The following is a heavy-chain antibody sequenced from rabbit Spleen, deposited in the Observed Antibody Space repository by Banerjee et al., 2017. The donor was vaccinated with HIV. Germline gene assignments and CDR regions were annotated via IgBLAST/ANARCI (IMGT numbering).Heavy chain of an antibody. D-gene: IGHD1-1*01. Sequence: QSLEESGGDLVKPGASLPLTCTASGVSFRSNSYMCWVRQAPGKGLEWIACIDTGSSGFTYFATWAKGRFTCSKTSSTTVTLQMTRLTAADTATYFCARDTSSSFSSYGMDLWGQGTLVTVS. V-gene: IGHV1S40*01. CDR2: IDTGSSGFT. J-gene: IGHJ6*01. CDR1: GVSFRSNSY. CDR3: ARDTSSSFSSYGMDL.